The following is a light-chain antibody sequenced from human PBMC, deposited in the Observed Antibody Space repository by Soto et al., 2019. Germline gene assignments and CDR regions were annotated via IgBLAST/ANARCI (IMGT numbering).Light chain of an antibody. V-gene: IGLV2-23*02. Sequence: QSALTQPASVSGSPGQSITISCTGTSSDVGSYNLVSWYQQHPGKAPKLMIYEVSKRPSGVSNRFSGSKSGNTASLTISGLLAEDEADYYCCSYAGSSTFAFYVFGTGTKVTVL. CDR2: EVS. J-gene: IGLJ1*01. CDR1: SSDVGSYNL. CDR3: CSYAGSSTFAFYV.